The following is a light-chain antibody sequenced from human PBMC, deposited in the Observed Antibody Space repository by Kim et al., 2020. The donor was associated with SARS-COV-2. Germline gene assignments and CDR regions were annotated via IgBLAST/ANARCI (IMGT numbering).Light chain of an antibody. CDR2: TDD. Sequence: VLTQPPSASGTPGQRVTISCSGSSSNIGSNTVNWYQQFPGTAPQLLIDTDDRRPSGVSDRVSCSKSGTSASLAISALRSEDEADYYCATWDDSLDVWMFGGGTQLTVL. J-gene: IGLJ3*02. CDR3: ATWDDSLDVWM. CDR1: SSNIGSNT. V-gene: IGLV1-44*01.